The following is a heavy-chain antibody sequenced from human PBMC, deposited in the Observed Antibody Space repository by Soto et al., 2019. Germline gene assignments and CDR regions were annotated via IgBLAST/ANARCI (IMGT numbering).Heavy chain of an antibody. CDR2: IWYDGSNK. D-gene: IGHD3-16*02. CDR1: GFTFSSYG. CDR3: ARDKSDYVWGSYRYYFDY. Sequence: GGSLRLSCAASGFTFSSYGMHWVRQAPGKGLEWVAVIWYDGSNKYYADSVKGRFTISRDNSKNTLYLQMNSLRAEDTAVYYCARDKSDYVWGSYRYYFDYCGQGTLVTVSS. J-gene: IGHJ4*02. V-gene: IGHV3-33*01.